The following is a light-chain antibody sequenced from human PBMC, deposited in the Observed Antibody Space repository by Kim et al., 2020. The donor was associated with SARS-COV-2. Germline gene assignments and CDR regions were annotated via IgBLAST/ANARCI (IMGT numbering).Light chain of an antibody. J-gene: IGLJ1*01. CDR3: AAWDDTLNRPL. Sequence: GQRVTISCSGGTSNIGRQYVYWYQQLPGMAPKPLIYWNNQRSSGVPDRFSGSKSGTSASLAISGLRSEDEGDYHCAAWDDTLNRPLFGTGTKVTVL. CDR1: TSNIGRQY. V-gene: IGLV1-47*01. CDR2: WNN.